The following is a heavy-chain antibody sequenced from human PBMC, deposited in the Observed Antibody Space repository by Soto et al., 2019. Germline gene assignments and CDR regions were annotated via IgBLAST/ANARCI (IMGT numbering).Heavy chain of an antibody. J-gene: IGHJ4*02. V-gene: IGHV4-59*01. CDR2: IYYSGST. CDR1: GGSISSYY. D-gene: IGHD6-13*01. CDR3: ARDSRSGVDY. Sequence: SETLSLTCTVSGGSISSYYWSWIRQPPGKGLEWIGYIYYSGSTNYNPSLKSRVTISVDTSKNQFSLKLSSVTAVDTAVYYCARDSRSGVDYWGQGTLVTVSS.